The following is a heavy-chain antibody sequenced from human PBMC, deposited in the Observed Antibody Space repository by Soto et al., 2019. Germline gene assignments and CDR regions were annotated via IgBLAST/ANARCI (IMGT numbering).Heavy chain of an antibody. CDR3: AKDIFDYGDFDY. CDR2: ISGSGGST. CDR1: GNTFSSYD. V-gene: IGHV3-23*01. J-gene: IGHJ4*02. D-gene: IGHD4-17*01. Sequence: EVQLLESGGGLVQPGGSLRLSCAASGNTFSSYDMSWVRQAPGKGLEWVSAISGSGGSTYYADSVKGRFTSSRDNSKNTKYPQMSSLRAENTAVYYCAKDIFDYGDFDYWGQGTLVTVYS.